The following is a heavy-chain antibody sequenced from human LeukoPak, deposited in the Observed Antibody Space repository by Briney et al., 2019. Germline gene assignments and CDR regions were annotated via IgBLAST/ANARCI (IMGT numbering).Heavy chain of an antibody. D-gene: IGHD2-15*01. Sequence: PGGSLRLSCAASGFTVSSNYMSWVRQAPGKGLEWVSVIYSGGSTYYADSVKGRFTISRDNSKNTLYLQMNSLRAEDTAVYYCAKDEAVVAATLNWFDPWGQGTLVTVSS. V-gene: IGHV3-66*01. J-gene: IGHJ5*02. CDR1: GFTVSSNY. CDR2: IYSGGST. CDR3: AKDEAVVAATLNWFDP.